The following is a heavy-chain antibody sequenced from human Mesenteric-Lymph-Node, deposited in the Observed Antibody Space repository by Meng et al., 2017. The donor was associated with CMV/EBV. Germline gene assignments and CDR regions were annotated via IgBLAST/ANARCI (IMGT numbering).Heavy chain of an antibody. CDR1: GFTFSSYT. J-gene: IGHJ6*02. CDR3: ASNMRIQLWFAPQLDSNYYGMDV. V-gene: IGHV3-30*07. Sequence: GGSLRLSCAASGFTFSSYTMHWVRQAPGKGLEWVAVISYDGSNDYYADSVKGRFTISRDNSKNTLYPQMNSLRAEDTAVYYCASNMRIQLWFAPQLDSNYYGMDVWGQGTTVTVSS. CDR2: ISYDGSND. D-gene: IGHD5-18*01.